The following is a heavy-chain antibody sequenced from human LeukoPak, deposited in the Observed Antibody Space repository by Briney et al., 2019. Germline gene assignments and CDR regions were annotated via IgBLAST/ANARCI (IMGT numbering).Heavy chain of an antibody. CDR1: GYTFTNYY. J-gene: IGHJ4*02. CDR3: ARSGTIFGVVTL. CDR2: INPSGDST. Sequence: ASVKISCKASGYTFTNYYIHWVRQAPGQGLEWIGVINPSGDSTNSVQKFRGRVTMTRDTSTSTVYMELRSLRSDDTAVYFCARSGTIFGVVTLWGQGTLVTVSS. V-gene: IGHV1-46*01. D-gene: IGHD3-3*01.